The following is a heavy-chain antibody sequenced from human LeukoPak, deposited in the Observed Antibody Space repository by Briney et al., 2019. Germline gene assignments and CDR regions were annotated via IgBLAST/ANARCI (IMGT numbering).Heavy chain of an antibody. CDR2: IYYSGST. J-gene: IGHJ3*02. Sequence: SETLSLTCTVSGGSISSYYWTWIRQPPGKGLEWIGYIYYSGSTNYNPSLKSRVTISVDTSKNQFSLKLSSVTAADTAVYYCARSGRYFDWPHDAFDIWGQGTMVTVSS. CDR1: GGSISSYY. D-gene: IGHD3-9*01. V-gene: IGHV4-59*12. CDR3: ARSGRYFDWPHDAFDI.